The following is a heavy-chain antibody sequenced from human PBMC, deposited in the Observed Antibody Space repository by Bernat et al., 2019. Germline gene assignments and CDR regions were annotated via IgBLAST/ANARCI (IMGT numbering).Heavy chain of an antibody. D-gene: IGHD1-1*01. J-gene: IGHJ4*02. CDR1: GFTFSSYA. V-gene: IGHV3-23*04. Sequence: DVQLVESGGVSVQPGESLRLSCAASGFTFSSYAMSWVRQAPGMGLEWVSVISGPADNTYYADSVKGRFTISRDNSKNTLYMQMNSLRAEDTAIYFCARGRYQLEHWGQGTLVAVSS. CDR2: ISGPADNT. CDR3: ARGRYQLEH.